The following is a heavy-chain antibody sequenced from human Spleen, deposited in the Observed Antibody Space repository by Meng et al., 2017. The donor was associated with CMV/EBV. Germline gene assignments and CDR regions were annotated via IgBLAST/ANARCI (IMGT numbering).Heavy chain of an antibody. D-gene: IGHD3-10*01. Sequence: ASVKVSCKASGYTFTSYGIRWVRQAPGQGLEWMGWISAYNGNTNCAQKLQGRVTITTDTSTSTAYIELRSLRSDDTAVYVCAIEYYDGSGRGLDFWGQGTTVTVSS. V-gene: IGHV1-18*01. CDR3: AIEYYDGSGRGLDF. CDR2: ISAYNGNT. J-gene: IGHJ6*02. CDR1: GYTFTSYG.